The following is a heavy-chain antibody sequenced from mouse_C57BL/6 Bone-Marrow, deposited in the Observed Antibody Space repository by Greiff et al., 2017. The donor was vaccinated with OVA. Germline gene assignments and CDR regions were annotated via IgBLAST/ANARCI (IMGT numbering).Heavy chain of an antibody. Sequence: QVQLQQSGAELARPGASVKLSCKASGYTFTSYGISWVKQRTGQGLEWIGEIYPRSGSTYYNEKFKGKATLTADKSSSTAYMELRILTSEDSAVYFCAIEDYYYGSRGWYFDVWGTGTTVTVSS. D-gene: IGHD1-1*01. CDR1: GYTFTSYG. V-gene: IGHV1-81*01. J-gene: IGHJ1*03. CDR3: AIEDYYYGSRGWYFDV. CDR2: IYPRSGST.